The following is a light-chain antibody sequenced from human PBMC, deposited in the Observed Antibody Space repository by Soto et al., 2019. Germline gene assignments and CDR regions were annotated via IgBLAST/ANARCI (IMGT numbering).Light chain of an antibody. Sequence: AIQLTQSPSSLSASVGDRVTITCRASQGISSALAWYQQQPGKAPSLLIYDASTLESGVPSRFSGSGSGTDFTHTISSLQPEDFTTYYCQQFNSYLLTFGGGTKVEIK. CDR1: QGISSA. J-gene: IGKJ4*01. V-gene: IGKV1-13*02. CDR2: DAS. CDR3: QQFNSYLLT.